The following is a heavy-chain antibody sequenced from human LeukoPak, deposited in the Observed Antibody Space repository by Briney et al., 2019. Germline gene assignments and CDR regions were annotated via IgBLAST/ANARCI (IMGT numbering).Heavy chain of an antibody. CDR3: ARVVATSDY. D-gene: IGHD5-12*01. CDR1: GFAFSSYG. V-gene: IGHV3-23*01. J-gene: IGHJ4*02. Sequence: GGSLRLSCAASGFAFSSYGMHWVRQAPGKGLEWVSSISSSGSTTNYADSVKGRFTISRDNSKNMLYFQMNSLGAEDTAVYYCARVVATSDYWGQGTLVTVSS. CDR2: ISSSGSTT.